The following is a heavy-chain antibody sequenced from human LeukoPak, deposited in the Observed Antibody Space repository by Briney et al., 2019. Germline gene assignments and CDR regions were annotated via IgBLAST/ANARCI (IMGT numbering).Heavy chain of an antibody. Sequence: GGSLRLSSAASGFTFSGSAMHWVRQAPGKGMEWVGRIRSKANSYATAYPASVKGMFTISRDDSKNTAYLQMNSLKTEDTAVYYCTARYGDYHYWGQGTLVTVSS. J-gene: IGHJ4*02. D-gene: IGHD4-17*01. CDR2: IRSKANSYAT. V-gene: IGHV3-73*01. CDR3: TARYGDYHY. CDR1: GFTFSGSA.